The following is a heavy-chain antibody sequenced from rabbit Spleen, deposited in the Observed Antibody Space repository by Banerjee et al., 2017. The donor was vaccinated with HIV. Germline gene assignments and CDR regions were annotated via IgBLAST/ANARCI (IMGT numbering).Heavy chain of an antibody. CDR3: ARGGEGGYGYLDL. Sequence: QSLEESGGGLVQPEGSLALTCKASGFSFSSSDYICWVRQAPGKGLEWISCIAGSSSGFTYSATWAKGRFTISKTSSTTVTLQMTSLTVADTATYFCARGGEGGYGYLDLWGQGTLVTVS. CDR1: GFSFSSSDY. J-gene: IGHJ4*01. D-gene: IGHD5-1*01. CDR2: IAGSSSGFT. V-gene: IGHV1S40*01.